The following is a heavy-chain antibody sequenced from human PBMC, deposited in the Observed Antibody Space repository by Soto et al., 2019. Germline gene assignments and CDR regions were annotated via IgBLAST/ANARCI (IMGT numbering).Heavy chain of an antibody. D-gene: IGHD2-8*01. V-gene: IGHV3-30*18. J-gene: IGHJ6*02. CDR1: GFTFSTYG. Sequence: VGSLRLSCAASGFTFSTYGMYWVRQAPGKGLEWVTFISYDGSHKYYADSVKGRFSISRDDSKNTLYLQMNSLRAEDTAVYYCAKDSRVYAVGYGMDVWGQGTTVTVSS. CDR3: AKDSRVYAVGYGMDV. CDR2: ISYDGSHK.